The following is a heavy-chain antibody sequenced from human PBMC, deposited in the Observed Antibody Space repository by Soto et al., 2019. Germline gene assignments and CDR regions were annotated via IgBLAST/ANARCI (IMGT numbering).Heavy chain of an antibody. V-gene: IGHV1-18*04. CDR1: GYTFTSYG. CDR2: ISAYNGNT. D-gene: IGHD6-19*01. CDR3: ARSGGYSSGWYASDYYYGMDV. Sequence: QVQLVQSGAEVKKPGASVKVSCKASGYTFTSYGISWVRQAPGQGLEWMGWISAYNGNTNYAQKLQGRVTMTPDTSTSTAYMELRSRSSDATAVYYCARSGGYSSGWYASDYYYGMDVWGQGTTVTVSS. J-gene: IGHJ6*02.